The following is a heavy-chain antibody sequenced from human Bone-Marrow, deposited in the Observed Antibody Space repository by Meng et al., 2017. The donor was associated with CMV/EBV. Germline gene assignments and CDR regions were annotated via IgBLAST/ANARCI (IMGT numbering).Heavy chain of an antibody. CDR1: GFTFRSYG. CDR3: AKVAGRVY. CDR2: IRYDGSNK. D-gene: IGHD2-15*01. Sequence: GEVGVLGVGGVQAGGSLRLSCAGSGFTFRSYGMNWVRQAPGKGLEWVAFIRYDGSNKYYADSVKGRFTISRDNSKNTLYLQMNSLRAEDTAVYYCAKVAGRVYWGQGTLVTVSS. V-gene: IGHV3-30*02. J-gene: IGHJ4*02.